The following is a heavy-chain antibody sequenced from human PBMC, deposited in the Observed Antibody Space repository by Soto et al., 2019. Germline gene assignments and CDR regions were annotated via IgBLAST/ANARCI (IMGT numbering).Heavy chain of an antibody. V-gene: IGHV3-23*01. D-gene: IGHD3-22*01. CDR2: ISGSGGNT. J-gene: IGHJ4*01. CDR3: EKRDDSGGSRGAPFDY. CDR1: GFTFSSYA. Sequence: EVQLLESGGGLVQPGGSLRLSCAASGFTFSSYAMTWVRQAPGKGLEWVSAISGSGGNTYYADSVKGRFTISRDNSKNTLCLQMNSLRVEDTAIYYGEKRDDSGGSRGAPFDYWGQGTLVTVSS.